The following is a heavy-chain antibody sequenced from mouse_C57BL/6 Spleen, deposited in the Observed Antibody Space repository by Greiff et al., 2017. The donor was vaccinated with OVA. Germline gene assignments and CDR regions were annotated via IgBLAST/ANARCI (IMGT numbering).Heavy chain of an antibody. CDR3: ARRGNWALYYYAMDY. Sequence: VQLQQPGAELVKPGASVKMSCKASGYTFTSYWITWVKQRPGQGLEWIGDIYPGSGSTNYNEKFKSKATLTVDTSSSTAYMQLSSLTSEDSAVYYCARRGNWALYYYAMDYWGQGTSVTVSS. V-gene: IGHV1-55*01. D-gene: IGHD4-1*02. J-gene: IGHJ4*01. CDR1: GYTFTSYW. CDR2: IYPGSGST.